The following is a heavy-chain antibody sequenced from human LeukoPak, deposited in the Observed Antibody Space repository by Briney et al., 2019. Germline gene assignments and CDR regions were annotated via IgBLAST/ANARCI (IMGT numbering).Heavy chain of an antibody. J-gene: IGHJ4*02. CDR1: GYSFANFG. CDR3: ARDLGYGDYGY. Sequence: GASVKASCKASGYSFANFGISWVRQAPGQGLEWMGWISAYNGHTKYAQNLQGRLTMTTDTSTSTAYMELRSLRSDDTAVYYCARDLGYGDYGYWGQGTLVTVSS. CDR2: ISAYNGHT. V-gene: IGHV1-18*01. D-gene: IGHD4-17*01.